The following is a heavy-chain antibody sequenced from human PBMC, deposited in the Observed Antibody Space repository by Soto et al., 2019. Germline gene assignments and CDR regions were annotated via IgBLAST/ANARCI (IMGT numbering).Heavy chain of an antibody. CDR2: IYWDDDK. V-gene: IGHV2-5*02. D-gene: IGHD6-13*01. CDR1: GFSLSTSGVG. Sequence: QITLKESGPTLVKPTQTLTLTCTFSGFSLSTSGVGVGWIRQPPGKALEWLALIYWDDDKRYSPSLKSRLTITKDTAKNPVVLTMTNMDPVDTATYYCAHYPSYSSSWYGGRNWFDPWGQGTLVTVSS. CDR3: AHYPSYSSSWYGGRNWFDP. J-gene: IGHJ5*02.